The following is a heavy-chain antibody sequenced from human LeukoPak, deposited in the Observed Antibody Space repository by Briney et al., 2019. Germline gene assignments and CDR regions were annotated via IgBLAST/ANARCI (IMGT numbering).Heavy chain of an antibody. Sequence: SGGSLRLSCAASGFSFDDYAMYWVRQAPGKGREWVSGITWNSGTLGYADSVKGRFTISRDNAKNSLYLQMNSLRTEDTALYYCAKAVSGAVDHWGQGTLVTVSS. D-gene: IGHD6-19*01. CDR3: AKAVSGAVDH. CDR2: ITWNSGTL. CDR1: GFSFDDYA. V-gene: IGHV3-9*01. J-gene: IGHJ4*02.